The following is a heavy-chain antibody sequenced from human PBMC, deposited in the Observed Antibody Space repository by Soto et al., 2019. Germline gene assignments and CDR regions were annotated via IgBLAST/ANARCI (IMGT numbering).Heavy chain of an antibody. CDR1: GGSISNFY. CDR2: FYNSGTT. Sequence: SETLSLTCSVSGGSISNFYWSWIRQPPGKGLEWIGFFYNSGTTNYNPSLKSRVTISVDTSKNQFSLRLRSLTVADTAVYYCGRDGSGRPTIYWGQGILVTVSS. CDR3: GRDGSGRPTIY. D-gene: IGHD3-10*01. V-gene: IGHV4-59*01. J-gene: IGHJ4*02.